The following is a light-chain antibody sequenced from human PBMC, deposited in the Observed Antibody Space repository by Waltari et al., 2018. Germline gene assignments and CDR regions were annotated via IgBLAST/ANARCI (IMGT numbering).Light chain of an antibody. V-gene: IGKV3-15*01. CDR3: QQYNNWPLT. CDR1: ESLDSN. Sequence: ERVMTQSPPTLSLSPGDRATLSCRASESLDSNLAWYQQKPGQAPRLLIYGASTRATDVPARFSGSGSGTEFTLTISSMQSEDFAVYYCQQYNNWPLTFGGGTKVEIK. CDR2: GAS. J-gene: IGKJ4*01.